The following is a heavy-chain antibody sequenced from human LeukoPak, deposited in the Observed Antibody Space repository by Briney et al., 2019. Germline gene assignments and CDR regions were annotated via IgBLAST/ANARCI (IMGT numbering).Heavy chain of an antibody. CDR1: GGSISSYY. D-gene: IGHD3-3*01. CDR2: IYYSGST. J-gene: IGHJ3*02. Sequence: ASETLSLTCTVSGGSISSYYWSWIRQPPGKGLEWIGYIYYSGSTNYNPSLKSRVTISVDTSKNQFSLKLSSVTAADTAVYYCARGDYDFWSGYHAFDIWGQGTMVTVSS. V-gene: IGHV4-59*12. CDR3: ARGDYDFWSGYHAFDI.